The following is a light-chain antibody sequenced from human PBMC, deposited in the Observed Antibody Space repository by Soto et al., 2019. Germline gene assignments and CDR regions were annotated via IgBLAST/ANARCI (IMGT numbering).Light chain of an antibody. CDR3: QRDSGAPLT. V-gene: IGKV1-27*01. Sequence: DIPRTQSPSSLSASVGDRVTITCRASQGISIDLAWYQQKPGKDPKRLIYDASTLQSGVPSRFSGSGSGTEFPLTISGLQPEDVATYSFQRDSGAPLTFGGGTKVDTK. CDR1: QGISID. J-gene: IGKJ4*01. CDR2: DAS.